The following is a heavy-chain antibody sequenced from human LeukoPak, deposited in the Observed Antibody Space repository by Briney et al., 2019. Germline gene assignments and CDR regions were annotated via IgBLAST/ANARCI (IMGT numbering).Heavy chain of an antibody. CDR3: ARVGRIGGQDY. CDR1: GFTFSSYA. J-gene: IGHJ4*02. D-gene: IGHD2-15*01. CDR2: ISSNGGST. Sequence: GGSLRLSCAASGFTFSSYAMHWVRQAPGKGLEYVSAISSNGGSTYYANSVKGRFTISRDNSKNTLYLQMGSLRAEDMAVYYCARVGRIGGQDYWGQGTLVTVSS. V-gene: IGHV3-64*01.